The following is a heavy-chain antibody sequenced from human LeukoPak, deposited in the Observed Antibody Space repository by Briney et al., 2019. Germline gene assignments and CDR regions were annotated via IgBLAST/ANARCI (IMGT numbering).Heavy chain of an antibody. CDR1: GYTFTKYA. V-gene: IGHV7-4-1*02. CDR3: ARGAAAAGNWFDP. Sequence: ASVKVSCKASGYTFTKYAVNWVRQAPGQGLEWMGWINTNTGNPTYAQGFTGRFVFSLDTSVSTAYLQISSLKAEDTAVYYCARGAAAAGNWFDPWGQGTLVTVSS. CDR2: INTNTGNP. J-gene: IGHJ5*02. D-gene: IGHD6-13*01.